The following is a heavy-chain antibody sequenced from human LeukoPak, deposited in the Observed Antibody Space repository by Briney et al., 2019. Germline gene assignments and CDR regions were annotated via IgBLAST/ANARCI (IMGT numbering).Heavy chain of an antibody. Sequence: GESLKISWKGSGYSFTSYWIGLVRQMPGKGLEGVGIIYPGDSYTRYSPSFQGQVTISADKSISTAYLQWSSLKASDTAMYYCARHWPPTTVTMIRKYYYYYMDVWGKGTTVTVSS. J-gene: IGHJ6*03. CDR2: IYPGDSYT. CDR1: GYSFTSYW. V-gene: IGHV5-51*01. CDR3: ARHWPPTTVTMIRKYYYYYMDV. D-gene: IGHD4-11*01.